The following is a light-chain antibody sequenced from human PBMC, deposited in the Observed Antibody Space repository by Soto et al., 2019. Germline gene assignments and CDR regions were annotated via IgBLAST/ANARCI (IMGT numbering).Light chain of an antibody. V-gene: IGKV1-39*01. CDR3: QQSYRTPLT. J-gene: IGKJ4*01. CDR1: QNIARY. Sequence: DIRVTQSPSSLSASVGDRVTITCRASQNIARYLNWYHQIPGKAPKLLISSASSLESGVPSRFSGSGSGTDFTLIISSLQPEDCATYYCQQSYRTPLTFGGGTKVEIK. CDR2: SAS.